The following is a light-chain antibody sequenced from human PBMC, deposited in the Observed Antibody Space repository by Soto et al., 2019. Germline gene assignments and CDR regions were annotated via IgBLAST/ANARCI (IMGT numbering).Light chain of an antibody. CDR3: CSYAVGTTLV. CDR1: RGDVGSFSL. V-gene: IGLV2-23*01. J-gene: IGLJ2*01. CDR2: EDI. Sequence: QSALTQPASVSGFPGQSITISSPGTRGDVGSFSLVSGYQQLPGKAPKLMIYEDIKRPSGVSNRFSGSKSGNTASLTISGLQAEDEADYYCCSYAVGTTLVFGGGTQLTVL.